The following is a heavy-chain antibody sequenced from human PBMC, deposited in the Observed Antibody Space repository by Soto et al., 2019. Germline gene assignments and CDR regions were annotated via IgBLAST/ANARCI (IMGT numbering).Heavy chain of an antibody. CDR2: SRNKANSYTT. D-gene: IGHD3-10*01. V-gene: IGHV3-72*01. CDR1: GFSLSDHY. Sequence: EVQLVESGGGLVQPGGSLRLSCTASGFSLSDHYVDWVRQAPGKGLEWVGRSRNKANSYTTEYAASVRGRFTISRDDSSHSPYLEMDRLKTEHTAGQYCSLNFTASGIYAVAYWGQATLATV. CDR3: SLNFTASGIYAVAY. J-gene: IGHJ4*02.